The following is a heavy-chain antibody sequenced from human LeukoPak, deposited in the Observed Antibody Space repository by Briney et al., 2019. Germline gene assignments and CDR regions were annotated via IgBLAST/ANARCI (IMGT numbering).Heavy chain of an antibody. CDR2: ISYDGGKR. CDR1: GFSFTTYG. J-gene: IGHJ6*03. V-gene: IGHV3-30*03. CDR3: ARGTGYSSGWYYYYMDV. Sequence: GSLRLSCSTSGFSFTTYGMHWVRQAPGKGLEWVAFISYDGGKRYFADSVKGRFTISSDNSKNTLYLQMNSLRAEDTAVYYCARGTGYSSGWYYYYMDVWGKGTTVTVSS. D-gene: IGHD6-19*01.